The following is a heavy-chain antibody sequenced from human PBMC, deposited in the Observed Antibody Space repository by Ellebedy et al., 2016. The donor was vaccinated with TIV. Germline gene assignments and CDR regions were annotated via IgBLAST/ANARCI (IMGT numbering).Heavy chain of an antibody. CDR3: ARDIFARSSTSGGYWFDP. J-gene: IGHJ5*02. CDR2: ITSTSTFI. Sequence: GGSLRLSCAASGFTFTSYTMNWVRQAPGKGLEWVSSITSTSTFIYYADSVKGRFTISRDNAKNSLYLQVNSLRVEDTAVYYCARDIFARSSTSGGYWFDPWGQGTLVTVSS. V-gene: IGHV3-21*01. D-gene: IGHD2-2*01. CDR1: GFTFTSYT.